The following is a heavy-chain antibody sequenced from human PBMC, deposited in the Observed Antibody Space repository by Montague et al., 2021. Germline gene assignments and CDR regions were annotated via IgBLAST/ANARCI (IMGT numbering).Heavy chain of an antibody. Sequence: LGKVSCKASGYPFITYGVTWVRLAPGRGLEWVGWINSFNGNTVYAQRFEGRVTMTTETSTTTAYMELRSLRSDGTAMYYCARDLNWDGSRSTGVLYGVAWLDPWGQGTLVTVSS. V-gene: IGHV1-18*01. D-gene: IGHD1-26*01. CDR1: GYPFITYG. CDR2: INSFNGNT. J-gene: IGHJ5*02. CDR3: ARDLNWDGSRSTGVLYGVAWLDP.